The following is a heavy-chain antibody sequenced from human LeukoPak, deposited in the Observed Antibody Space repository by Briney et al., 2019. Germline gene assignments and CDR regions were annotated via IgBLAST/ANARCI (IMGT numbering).Heavy chain of an antibody. CDR2: ISSSSSYT. D-gene: IGHD3-22*01. V-gene: IGHV3-11*06. J-gene: IGHJ4*02. Sequence: GGSLRLTCACSGFTFSDYYRSWIRQAPGKGLEWVSYISSSSSYTNYADSVKGRFTISRDNAKNSLYLKMNSLRAEDTAVYYCASTLHPYYYDSSGYYYPLYWGQGTLVTVSS. CDR3: ASTLHPYYYDSSGYYYPLY. CDR1: GFTFSDYY.